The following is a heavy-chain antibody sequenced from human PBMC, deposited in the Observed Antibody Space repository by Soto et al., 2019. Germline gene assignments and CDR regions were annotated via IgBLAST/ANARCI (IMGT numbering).Heavy chain of an antibody. D-gene: IGHD3-22*01. CDR1: GYTFTSYG. V-gene: IGHV1-3*01. CDR3: ARSSGWYYGDD. Sequence: QVQLVQSGAEVKKPGASVKVSCKASGYTFTSYGIHWVRQAPGQRLEWMGWINAGNGNTKYSQKFQGRVTITRDTSASTAYMELSSLRAEDTAVYYCARSSGWYYGDDWGQGTRVTVAS. J-gene: IGHJ4*02. CDR2: INAGNGNT.